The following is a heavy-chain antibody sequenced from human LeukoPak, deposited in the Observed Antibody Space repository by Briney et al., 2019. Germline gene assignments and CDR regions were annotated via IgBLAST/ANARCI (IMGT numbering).Heavy chain of an antibody. CDR3: AKDMRPLGSQTHGFDY. J-gene: IGHJ4*02. D-gene: IGHD2-2*01. Sequence: GGSVRLSCAASGFTFSSYPMIWVRQPAGKGLEWVATISESGESIYYADSVKGRFIISRDNSKNTLYLQMSSLRAEDTAIYYCAKDMRPLGSQTHGFDYLGLGNRILVSA. CDR2: ISESGESI. V-gene: IGHV3-23*01. CDR1: GFTFSSYP.